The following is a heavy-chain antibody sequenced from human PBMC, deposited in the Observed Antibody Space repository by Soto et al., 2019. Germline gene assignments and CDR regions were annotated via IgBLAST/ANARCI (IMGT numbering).Heavy chain of an antibody. V-gene: IGHV1-8*01. CDR1: GYTFTSYD. CDR2: MNPNSGNT. CDR3: ASERSSGAFDI. J-gene: IGHJ3*02. D-gene: IGHD1-26*01. Sequence: QVQLVQSGAEVKKPGASVKVSCKTSGYTFTSYDINWVRQATGQGLEWMGWMNPNSGNTAYAQKFQGRVTMTRNTSISTADVELSRLRSEDTAVYYCASERSSGAFDIWGQGTMVTVSS.